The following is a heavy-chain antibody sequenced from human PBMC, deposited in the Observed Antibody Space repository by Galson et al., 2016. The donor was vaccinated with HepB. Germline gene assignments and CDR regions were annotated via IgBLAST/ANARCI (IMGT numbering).Heavy chain of an antibody. J-gene: IGHJ4*02. V-gene: IGHV3-33*01. D-gene: IGHD1-14*01. CDR3: ARDLYNVALDY. CDR1: GFSFSDYG. Sequence: SLRLSCAASGFSFSDYGMHWVRQAPGKGLEWVAVIWYDGSKKFYADSVKGRFTISRDISNNTLFVQMTSLRAEDTAVYYCARDLYNVALDYWGQGTLVTVSS. CDR2: IWYDGSKK.